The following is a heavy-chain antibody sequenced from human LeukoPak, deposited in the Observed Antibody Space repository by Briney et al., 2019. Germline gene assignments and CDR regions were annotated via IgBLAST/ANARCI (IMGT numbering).Heavy chain of an antibody. V-gene: IGHV3-48*03. CDR1: GFTFSSYE. D-gene: IGHD4-23*01. CDR3: ASYSDYGGNALFDY. J-gene: IGHJ4*02. Sequence: PGGSLRLSCAASGFTFSSYEMNWVRQAPGKGLEWVSYISSSGSTIYYADSVKGRFTISRDNAKNSLYVQMNSLRAEDTAVYYCASYSDYGGNALFDYWGQGTLVTVSS. CDR2: ISSSGSTI.